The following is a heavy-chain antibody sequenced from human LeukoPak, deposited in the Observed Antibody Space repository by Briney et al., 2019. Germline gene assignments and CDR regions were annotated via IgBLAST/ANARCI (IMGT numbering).Heavy chain of an antibody. V-gene: IGHV3-15*01. CDR1: GFTFSSYS. Sequence: KSGVSLRLSCAASGFTFSSYSMNWVHQDPGKGLEWVGRIKSKTDGGTTDYAAPVKGRFTISRDDSKNTLYLQMNSLKTEDTAVYYCTTDLYDFWSGYSYWGQGTLVTVSS. J-gene: IGHJ4*02. D-gene: IGHD3-3*01. CDR3: TTDLYDFWSGYSY. CDR2: IKSKTDGGTT.